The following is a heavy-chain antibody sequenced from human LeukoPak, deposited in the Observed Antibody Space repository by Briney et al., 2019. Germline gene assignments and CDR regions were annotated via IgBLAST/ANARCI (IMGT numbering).Heavy chain of an antibody. Sequence: SETLFLTCTVSGASISGSGFCWGWLRQPPGKGLEWIGNSYGSRINYYNPSLQRRVTISIDTSKIQFSLRLSGVTAADTAMYSCTKVGDYGM. CDR3: TKVGDYGM. J-gene: IGHJ6*01. D-gene: IGHD3-16*01. V-gene: IGHV4-39*01. CDR1: GASISGSGFC. CDR2: SYGSRIN.